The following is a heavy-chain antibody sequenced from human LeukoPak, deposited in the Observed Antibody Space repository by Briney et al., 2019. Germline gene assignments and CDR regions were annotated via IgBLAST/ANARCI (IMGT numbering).Heavy chain of an antibody. V-gene: IGHV1-2*02. Sequence: GASVKVSCKASGYTFTGYYMHWVRQAPGQGLEWMGWTNPNSGGTNYAQKFQGRVTKTRDTSISTAYMELSRLRSDDTAVYYCATWGYYGSLSDFDYWGQGTLVTVSS. J-gene: IGHJ4*02. D-gene: IGHD3-10*01. CDR1: GYTFTGYY. CDR2: TNPNSGGT. CDR3: ATWGYYGSLSDFDY.